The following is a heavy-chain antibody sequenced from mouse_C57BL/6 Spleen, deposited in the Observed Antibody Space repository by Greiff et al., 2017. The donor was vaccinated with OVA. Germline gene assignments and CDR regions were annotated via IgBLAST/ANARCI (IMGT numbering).Heavy chain of an antibody. Sequence: QVQLQQPGAELVMPGASVKLSCKASGYTFTSYWMHWVKQRPGQGLEWIGEIDPSDSYTNYNQKFKGKSTLTVDKSSSTAYMQLSSLTSEDSAVYYCARHDDSIYFDYWGQGTTLTVSS. CDR1: GYTFTSYW. CDR2: IDPSDSYT. V-gene: IGHV1-69*01. D-gene: IGHD2-10*02. J-gene: IGHJ2*01. CDR3: ARHDDSIYFDY.